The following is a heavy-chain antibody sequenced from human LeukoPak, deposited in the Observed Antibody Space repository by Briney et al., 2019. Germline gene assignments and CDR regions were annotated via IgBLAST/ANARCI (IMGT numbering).Heavy chain of an antibody. Sequence: GASLRLSCAASGFTVSSNYMSWVRQAPGKGLEWVSDIYSGGSTYYAESVKGRITISRDNSKNTLYLQMNSLRAEDTAVYYCARDPAANYDLWSGDREDVWGQGTTVTVSS. CDR2: IYSGGST. CDR1: GFTVSSNY. CDR3: ARDPAANYDLWSGDREDV. J-gene: IGHJ6*02. D-gene: IGHD3-3*01. V-gene: IGHV3-66*01.